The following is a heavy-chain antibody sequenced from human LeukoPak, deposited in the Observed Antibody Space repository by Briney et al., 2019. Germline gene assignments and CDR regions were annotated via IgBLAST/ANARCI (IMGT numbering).Heavy chain of an antibody. D-gene: IGHD6-13*01. V-gene: IGHV3-53*01. CDR2: IYSGDGT. Sequence: PGGSLRLSCAASGFIVSSNFMSWVRQAPGKGLEWVSVIYSGDGTNYADSVKGRFTISRNNSKNMLYLQMNSLRAEDTAVYYCARVEQQRDGAFDIWGQGTMVTVSS. J-gene: IGHJ3*02. CDR3: ARVEQQRDGAFDI. CDR1: GFIVSSNF.